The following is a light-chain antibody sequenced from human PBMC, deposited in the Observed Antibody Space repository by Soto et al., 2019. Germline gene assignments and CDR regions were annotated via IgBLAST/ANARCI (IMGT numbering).Light chain of an antibody. CDR2: AAP. Sequence: IRMTQSPSSLSASTGDRVTITCRASQGISSYLAWYQQRPGKAPKFLMYAAPTLQSGVPSRFSGSGSGTEFALTISSLQPEDFATYYCQQLKNYPLTFGGGTKVEI. J-gene: IGKJ4*01. V-gene: IGKV1-9*01. CDR3: QQLKNYPLT. CDR1: QGISSY.